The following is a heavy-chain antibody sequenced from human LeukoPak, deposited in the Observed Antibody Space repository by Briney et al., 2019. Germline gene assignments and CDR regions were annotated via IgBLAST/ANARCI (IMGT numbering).Heavy chain of an antibody. J-gene: IGHJ3*02. CDR1: GFTFSSYG. CDR3: AKGAPGYNWNYGAFDI. Sequence: GGSLRLSCAASGFTFSSYGMHWVRQAPGKGLEWVAFIRYDGSNKYYADSVKGRFTISRDNSKNTLYLQMNSLRAEDTAVYYCAKGAPGYNWNYGAFDIWGQGTMVTVSS. CDR2: IRYDGSNK. D-gene: IGHD1-7*01. V-gene: IGHV3-30*02.